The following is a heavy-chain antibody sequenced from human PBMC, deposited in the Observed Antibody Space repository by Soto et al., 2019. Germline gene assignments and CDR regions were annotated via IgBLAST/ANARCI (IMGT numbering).Heavy chain of an antibody. CDR1: GFTFDDYA. J-gene: IGHJ4*02. V-gene: IGHV3-9*01. CDR3: AKDVGPTFFVFWSGYYMHTDY. CDR2: ISWNSGSI. D-gene: IGHD3-3*01. Sequence: GGSLRLSCAASGFTFDDYAMHWVRQAPGKGLEWVSGISWNSGSIGYADSVKGRFTISRDNAKNSLYLQMNSLRAEDTALYYCAKDVGPTFFVFWSGYYMHTDYRGQGIRVTVSS.